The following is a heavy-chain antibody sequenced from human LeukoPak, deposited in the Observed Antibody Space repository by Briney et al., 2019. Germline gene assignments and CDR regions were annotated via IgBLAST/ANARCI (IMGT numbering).Heavy chain of an antibody. Sequence: ASVKVSCKASGYTFTGYYIHWVRQAPGQGLEWMGWINPNSGGTNYAQKFQGRVTMTRDTSISTAYMELSRLRYDDTAVYYCASDNSGFLPFDPWGQGTLVTVSS. V-gene: IGHV1-2*02. D-gene: IGHD5-12*01. J-gene: IGHJ5*02. CDR2: INPNSGGT. CDR1: GYTFTGYY. CDR3: ASDNSGFLPFDP.